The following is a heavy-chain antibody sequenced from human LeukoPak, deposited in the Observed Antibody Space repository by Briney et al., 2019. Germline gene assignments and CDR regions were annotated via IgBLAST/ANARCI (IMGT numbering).Heavy chain of an antibody. CDR3: ARSRQASGLFNS. D-gene: IGHD3-10*01. J-gene: IGHJ5*01. CDR2: IYDKGPA. V-gene: IGHV4-30-2*01. CDR1: GYAITSGGFS. Sequence: PSETLSLTCTVSGYAITSGGFSWNWIRQPPGKGLEWIGCIYDKGPAYYNPSLKSRFTISVDRPKNQFFLNVTSLTAADTAVYYCARSRQASGLFNSWGQGTLVVVSS.